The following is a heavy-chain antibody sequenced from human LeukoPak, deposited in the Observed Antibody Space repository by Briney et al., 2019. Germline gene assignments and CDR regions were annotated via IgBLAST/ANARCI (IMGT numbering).Heavy chain of an antibody. CDR3: ARGRLTYSSGWFVYYYGMDV. J-gene: IGHJ6*02. CDR1: GGSFSGYY. D-gene: IGHD6-19*01. V-gene: IGHV4-34*01. Sequence: PSETLSLTCAVYGGSFSGYYWSWIRQPPGKGLEWIGEINHSGSTNYNPSLKSRVTISVDTSKNQFSLKLSSVTAADTAVYYCARGRLTYSSGWFVYYYGMDVWGQGTTVTVSS. CDR2: INHSGST.